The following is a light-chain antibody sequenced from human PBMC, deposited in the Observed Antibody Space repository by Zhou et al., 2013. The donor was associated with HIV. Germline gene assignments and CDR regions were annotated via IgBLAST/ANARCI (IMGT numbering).Light chain of an antibody. J-gene: IGKJ5*01. CDR1: QSVSSSY. V-gene: IGKV3-20*01. Sequence: EIVLTQSPGTLSLSPGERATLSCRASQSVSSSYLAWYQQRPGQAPRVLIYGASTRATGIPNRFSGSGSGTQFTLTISSLQSEDFAVYYCQQYSNWPITFGQGTRLDI. CDR3: QQYSNWPIT. CDR2: GAS.